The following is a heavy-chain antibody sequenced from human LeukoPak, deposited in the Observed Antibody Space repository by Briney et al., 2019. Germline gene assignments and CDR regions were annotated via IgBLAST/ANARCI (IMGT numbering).Heavy chain of an antibody. Sequence: ASVKVSCKASGGTFSSYAISWVRQAPGQGLEWMGGIIPIFGTANYAQKFQGRVTITADESTSTAYMELSSLRSEDTAVYYCARLGVWSGYYLHYYGMDVWGQGTTVTVSS. D-gene: IGHD3-3*01. CDR2: IIPIFGTA. CDR1: GGTFSSYA. J-gene: IGHJ6*02. V-gene: IGHV1-69*13. CDR3: ARLGVWSGYYLHYYGMDV.